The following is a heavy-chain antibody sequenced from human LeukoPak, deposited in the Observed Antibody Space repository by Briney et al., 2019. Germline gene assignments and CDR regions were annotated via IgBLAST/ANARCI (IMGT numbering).Heavy chain of an antibody. D-gene: IGHD3-22*01. V-gene: IGHV3-23*01. CDR2: ISGSGGGT. CDR3: AKDLQADSSGYYLVAVDY. CDR1: GFTFSSYA. J-gene: IGHJ4*02. Sequence: GGSLRLSCAASGFTFSSYAMSWVRQAPGKGLEWVSAISGSGGGTYYADSVKGRFTISRDNSKNTLYLQMNSLRAEDTAVYYCAKDLQADSSGYYLVAVDYWGQGTLVTVSS.